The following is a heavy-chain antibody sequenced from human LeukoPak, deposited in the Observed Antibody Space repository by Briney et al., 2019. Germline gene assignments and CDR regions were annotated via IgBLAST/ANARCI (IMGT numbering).Heavy chain of an antibody. V-gene: IGHV3-48*04. Sequence: HAGRSLRLSCAASGFTFSSYSMNWVRQAPGKGLEWVSYISSSSTIYYADSVKGRLTISRDNAKNSLYLQMNSLRAEDTAVYYCAREAGSYGTNTIDYWGQGTLVTVSS. J-gene: IGHJ4*02. D-gene: IGHD2-8*01. CDR3: AREAGSYGTNTIDY. CDR2: ISSSSTI. CDR1: GFTFSSYS.